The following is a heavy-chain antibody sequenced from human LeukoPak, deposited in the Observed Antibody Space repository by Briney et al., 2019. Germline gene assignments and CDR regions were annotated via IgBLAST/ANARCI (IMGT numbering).Heavy chain of an antibody. V-gene: IGHV3-21*06. CDR3: AKNRGRQPTPSEFDY. J-gene: IGHJ4*02. D-gene: IGHD1-26*01. CDR2: ITSNSDST. CDR1: GFIFDDYN. Sequence: TSGGSLRLSCVASGFIFDDYNMDWVRQAPGEGLEWVSSITSNSDSTYYADSVKGRFTIFRDNTRNSVFLQMNSLRADDSAVYYCAKNRGRQPTPSEFDYWGQGALVTVSS.